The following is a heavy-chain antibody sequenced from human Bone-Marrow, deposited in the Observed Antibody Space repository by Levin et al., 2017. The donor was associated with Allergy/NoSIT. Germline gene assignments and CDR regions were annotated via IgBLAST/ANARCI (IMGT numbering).Heavy chain of an antibody. Sequence: GGSLRLSCAASGLRFNNYGMHWVRQAPGKGLEWVAVIGDDGEIQFYADSVKGRFTISRDNSKNMLYLQMNSLRVEDTALYYCAKEYRHNNWHFDYWGQGSVVTVSS. V-gene: IGHV3-30*18. CDR2: IGDDGEIQ. CDR1: GLRFNNYG. CDR3: AKEYRHNNWHFDY. D-gene: IGHD1-20*01. J-gene: IGHJ4*02.